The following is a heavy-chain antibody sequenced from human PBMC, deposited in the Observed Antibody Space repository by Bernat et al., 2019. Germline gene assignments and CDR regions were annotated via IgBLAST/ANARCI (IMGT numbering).Heavy chain of an antibody. V-gene: IGHV3-74*01. CDR3: ARDLEEYYGSGSYRAFDI. CDR1: GFTFSSYW. CDR2: INSDGSST. D-gene: IGHD3-10*01. J-gene: IGHJ3*02. Sequence: EVQLVESGGGLVQPGGSLRLSCAASGFTFSSYWMHWVRQAPGKGLVWVSRINSDGSSTSYADSVKGRFTVSRDNAKNTLYLQMNSLRAEDTAVYYCARDLEEYYGSGSYRAFDIWGQGTMVTVSS.